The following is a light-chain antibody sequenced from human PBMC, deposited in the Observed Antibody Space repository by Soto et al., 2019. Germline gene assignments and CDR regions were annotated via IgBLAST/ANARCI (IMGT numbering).Light chain of an antibody. CDR2: DAS. V-gene: IGKV3-11*01. CDR1: QSVSSY. CDR3: QQCSSSPLT. J-gene: IGKJ4*01. Sequence: EIVLTQSPATLSLSPGERATLSCRASQSVSSYLAWYQQKPGQAPRLLIYDASNRATGIPARFSGSGSGTDFTLTISSLEPEDFAVYFCQQCSSSPLTFGGGTKLELK.